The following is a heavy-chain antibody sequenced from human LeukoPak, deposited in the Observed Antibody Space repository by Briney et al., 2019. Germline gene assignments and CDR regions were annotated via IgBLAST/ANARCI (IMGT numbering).Heavy chain of an antibody. Sequence: GASVKVSFKASVYTFTRYYMHWVRQAPGQGLEWMGWINPNSGGTNYAQKFQGRVTMTRDTSISTAYMELSRLRSDDTAVYYCARIRRYYDSPDWFDPWGQGTLVTVSS. D-gene: IGHD3-22*01. CDR2: INPNSGGT. CDR1: VYTFTRYY. CDR3: ARIRRYYDSPDWFDP. V-gene: IGHV1-2*02. J-gene: IGHJ5*02.